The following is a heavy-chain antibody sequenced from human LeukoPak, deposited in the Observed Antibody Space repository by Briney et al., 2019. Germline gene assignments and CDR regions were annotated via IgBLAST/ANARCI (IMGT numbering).Heavy chain of an antibody. CDR2: IYYSGST. CDR1: GGSISSSSYY. D-gene: IGHD2-2*01. V-gene: IGHV4-39*07. CDR3: ARERVVPAAPLDY. Sequence: PSETLSLTCTVTGGSISSSSYYWGWIRQPPGKGLEWIGSIYYSGSTYYNPSLKSRVTISVDTSKNQFSLKLSSVTAADTAVYYCARERVVPAAPLDYWGQGTLVTVSS. J-gene: IGHJ4*02.